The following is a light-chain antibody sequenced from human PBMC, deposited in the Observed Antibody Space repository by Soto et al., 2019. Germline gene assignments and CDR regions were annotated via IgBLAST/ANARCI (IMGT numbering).Light chain of an antibody. CDR3: QQSYTTPIT. J-gene: IGKJ5*01. V-gene: IGKV1-39*01. Sequence: DIQMTQSPSSLSASVGDRVTITCRASQSISTYLNWYQQKPGKAPKLLIYDASTLQSGLPSKFSGSGSGTDFTFTISSLQPEDFATYYCQQSYTTPITFGQGTRLEIK. CDR2: DAS. CDR1: QSISTY.